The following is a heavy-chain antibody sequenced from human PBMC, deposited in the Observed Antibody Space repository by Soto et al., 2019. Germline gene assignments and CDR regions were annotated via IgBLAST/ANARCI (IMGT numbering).Heavy chain of an antibody. CDR2: IYHSGST. J-gene: IGHJ2*01. CDR3: ARREGGWSYWYFDL. Sequence: SETLSLTCAVSGGSISSSNWWSWVRQPPGKGLEWIGEIYHSGSTNYNPSLKSRVTISVDKSKNQFSLKLSSVTAADTAVYYCARREGGWSYWYFDLWGRGTLVTVSS. V-gene: IGHV4-4*02. D-gene: IGHD6-19*01. CDR1: GGSISSSNW.